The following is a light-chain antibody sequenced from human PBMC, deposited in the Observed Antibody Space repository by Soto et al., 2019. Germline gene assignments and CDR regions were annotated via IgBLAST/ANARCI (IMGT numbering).Light chain of an antibody. CDR3: QQYGSSPYT. CDR2: DAS. V-gene: IGKV3-20*01. Sequence: EIVLTQSPGTLSLSPGERATLSCRASQSVSSSYLAWYQQKPGQAPRLLIYDASSRATGIPDRFSGSGPGTHFTLTIIRLEPEAFAVYFCQQYGSSPYTFGQGTKL. CDR1: QSVSSSY. J-gene: IGKJ2*01.